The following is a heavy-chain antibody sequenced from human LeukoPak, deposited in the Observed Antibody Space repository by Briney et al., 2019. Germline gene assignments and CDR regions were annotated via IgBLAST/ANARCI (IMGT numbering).Heavy chain of an antibody. CDR1: GGSFSDYY. V-gene: IGHV4-34*01. J-gene: IGHJ6*02. Sequence: PSGTLSLTCAVYGGSFSDYYWSRIRQPPAKGLEWIGEINHSGTTNYNPSLKSRVTISVDTSKNQFSLKLSSVTAADTAVYYCARDHRTYYDFWSGFPRNDYYYYGMDVWGQGTTVTVSS. D-gene: IGHD3-3*01. CDR3: ARDHRTYYDFWSGFPRNDYYYYGMDV. CDR2: INHSGTT.